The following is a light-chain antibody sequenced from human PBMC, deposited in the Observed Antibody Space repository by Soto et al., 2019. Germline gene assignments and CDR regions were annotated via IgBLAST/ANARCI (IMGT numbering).Light chain of an antibody. CDR2: GAS. CDR1: QSVSSSY. CDR3: QQYGSSPLT. V-gene: IGKV3-20*01. J-gene: IGKJ4*01. Sequence: DTVLTQSPGTLSLSPGERATLSCRASQSVSSSYLAWYQQKPGQAPRLLIYGASIRATGIPDRFSGSGSGTDFTLTISRLEPEDFAVYYCQQYGSSPLTFGGGTKVEIK.